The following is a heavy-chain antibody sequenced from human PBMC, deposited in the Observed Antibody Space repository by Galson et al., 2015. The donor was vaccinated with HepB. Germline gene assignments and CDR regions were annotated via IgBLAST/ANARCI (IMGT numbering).Heavy chain of an antibody. D-gene: IGHD2-8*01. V-gene: IGHV3-23*01. CDR3: AKSDRFCTNYCPKSDRNCKNGKNGVCGYYLDY. CDR1: GFTFSSYG. CDR2: IRGSGDST. Sequence: SLRLSCAASGFTFSSYGMSWVRQPPGKGLEWVSAIRGSGDSTYYADSVTGRFTISRDNAKNTLYLEVNSLRVEDTAVYYCAKSDRFCTNYCPKSDRNCKNGKNGVCGYYLDYWGQGALVTVSS. J-gene: IGHJ4*02.